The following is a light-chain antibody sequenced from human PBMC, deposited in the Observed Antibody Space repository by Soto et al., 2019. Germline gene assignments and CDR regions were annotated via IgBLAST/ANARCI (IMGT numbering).Light chain of an antibody. J-gene: IGLJ2*01. CDR1: SWHSNFA. CDR3: QTWGSGMV. V-gene: IGLV4-69*01. Sequence: QPVLTQSPSASASLGASVKLTCTLSSWHSNFAITWHQQQPEKGPRYLMELHSDGSHSKGDGIPDRFSGSSSGAERYLTISSLQSDDEADYYCQTWGSGMVFGGGTKLTVL. CDR2: LHSDGSH.